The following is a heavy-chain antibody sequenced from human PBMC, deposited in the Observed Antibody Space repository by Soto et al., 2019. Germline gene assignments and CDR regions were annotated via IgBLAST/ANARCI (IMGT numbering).Heavy chain of an antibody. Sequence: QVQLVQYGAEVKKPGSSMNVSCKASGGTFRSFAISWVRQAPGQGFEWMGGVIPALGSPNYAQTFQGRVTISADGSTRTAYMELRSLRSEDTAVYYCARDRIARGGSSSFVGFGYWGQGTLVTVSS. CDR2: VIPALGSP. CDR1: GGTFRSFA. CDR3: ARDRIARGGSSSFVGFGY. J-gene: IGHJ4*02. D-gene: IGHD6-6*01. V-gene: IGHV1-69*19.